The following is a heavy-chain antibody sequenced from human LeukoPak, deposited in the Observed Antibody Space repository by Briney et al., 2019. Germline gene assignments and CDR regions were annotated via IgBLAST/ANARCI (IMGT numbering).Heavy chain of an antibody. CDR3: ARDNPPFGDPTPVDAFDI. Sequence: PSETLSLTCTVSGYSISSGYYWGWIRQPPGKGLEWIGSIYHSGSTYYNPSLKSRVTMSVDTSKNQFSLKLSSVTAADTAVYYCARDNPPFGDPTPVDAFDIWGQGTMVTVSS. CDR2: IYHSGST. CDR1: GYSISSGYY. V-gene: IGHV4-38-2*02. D-gene: IGHD3-10*01. J-gene: IGHJ3*02.